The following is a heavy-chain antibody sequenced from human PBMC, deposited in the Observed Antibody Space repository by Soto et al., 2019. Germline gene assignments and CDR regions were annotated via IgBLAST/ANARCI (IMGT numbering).Heavy chain of an antibody. CDR2: IYYSGST. Sequence: SETLSLTCTVSGGSISSGGYYWSWIRQHPGKGLEWIGYIYYSGSTYYNPSLKSRVTISVDTSKNQFSLKLSSVTAADTAVYYCARDYSGTTSIDYWGQGTLVTVSS. CDR1: GGSISSGGYY. CDR3: ARDYSGTTSIDY. D-gene: IGHD1-1*01. J-gene: IGHJ4*02. V-gene: IGHV4-31*03.